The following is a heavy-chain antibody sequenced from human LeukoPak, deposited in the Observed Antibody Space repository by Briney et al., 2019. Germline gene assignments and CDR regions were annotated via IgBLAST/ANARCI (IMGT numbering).Heavy chain of an antibody. Sequence: GGSLRLSCAASGFTFSNAWMSWVRQAPGKGLEWVSVIYSGGSTYYADSVKGRFTISRDNSKNTLYLQMNSLRAEDTAVYYCARGVPAVAGTYYFDYWGQGTLVTVSS. CDR2: IYSGGST. J-gene: IGHJ4*02. V-gene: IGHV3-53*01. D-gene: IGHD6-19*01. CDR1: GFTFSNAW. CDR3: ARGVPAVAGTYYFDY.